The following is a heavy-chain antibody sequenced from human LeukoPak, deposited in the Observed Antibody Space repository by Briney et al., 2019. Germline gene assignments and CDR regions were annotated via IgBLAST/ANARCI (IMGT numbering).Heavy chain of an antibody. V-gene: IGHV4-59*01. CDR2: IYYSGST. CDR1: GGSISSYY. D-gene: IGHD2-2*01. J-gene: IGHJ3*02. CDR3: ATSGYCSSTSCYANAFDI. Sequence: SETLSLTCSVSGGSISSYYWSWIRQPPGKGLEWIGYIYYSGSTNYNPSLKSRVTISVDTSKNQFSLKLSSVTAADTAVYYCATSGYCSSTSCYANAFDIWGQGTMVTVSS.